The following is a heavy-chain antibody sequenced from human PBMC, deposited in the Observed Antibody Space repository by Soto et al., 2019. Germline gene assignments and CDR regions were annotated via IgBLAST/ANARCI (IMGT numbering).Heavy chain of an antibody. CDR2: ISGSGGST. CDR1: GFTFSSYA. V-gene: IGHV3-23*01. CDR3: ARFYYDSSGYLPSPYYYYYGMDV. D-gene: IGHD3-22*01. J-gene: IGHJ6*02. Sequence: GGSLRLSCAASGFTFSSYAMSWVRQAPGKGLEWVSAISGSGGSTNYADSVKGRFTISRDNAKNSLYLQMNSLRAEDTAVYYCARFYYDSSGYLPSPYYYYYGMDVWGQGTTVTVSS.